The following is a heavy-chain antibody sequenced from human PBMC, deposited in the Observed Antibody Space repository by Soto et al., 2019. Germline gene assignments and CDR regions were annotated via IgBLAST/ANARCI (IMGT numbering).Heavy chain of an antibody. J-gene: IGHJ5*02. CDR3: AKDFGKYGYGSGIYDHVGLFEP. CDR1: GFTFSSYA. CDR2: IKDRGGHT. D-gene: IGHD3-10*01. Sequence: GRSLTLSCAASGFTFSSYAMSWLRQAPGKGLEWLLSIKDRGGHTNSADSVKGRFTISRDNSKNTLYLQMNSLRAEDTAVYFCAKDFGKYGYGSGIYDHVGLFEPWGQGTPVTVSS. V-gene: IGHV3-23*01.